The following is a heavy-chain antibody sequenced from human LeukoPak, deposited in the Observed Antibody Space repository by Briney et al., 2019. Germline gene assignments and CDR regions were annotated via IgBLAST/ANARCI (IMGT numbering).Heavy chain of an antibody. CDR1: GYTFTSYY. V-gene: IGHV1-46*01. CDR3: VRGGLERNFDY. Sequence: ASVKVSCKASGYTFTSYYMHWVRQAPGHGLEWMGIINPSGGSTSYAQKFQGRVTMTRDMSTSTVYMELSSLRSEDTAVYYCVRGGLERNFDYWGQGTLVTVSS. J-gene: IGHJ4*02. CDR2: INPSGGST. D-gene: IGHD1-1*01.